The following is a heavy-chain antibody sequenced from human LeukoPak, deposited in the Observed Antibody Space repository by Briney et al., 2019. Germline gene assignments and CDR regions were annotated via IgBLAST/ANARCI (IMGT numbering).Heavy chain of an antibody. Sequence: PSETLSLTCTVSGGPISRYYWRWIRQPPGQGLEWIGYIYYSGSTNYNPSLNRRVTISVDTSKNQFSLKLSSVTASDTHVYYCAREGSGYYPLYYFDYWGQGTLVTVSS. D-gene: IGHD3-22*01. CDR2: IYYSGST. J-gene: IGHJ4*02. CDR1: GGPISRYY. V-gene: IGHV4-59*12. CDR3: AREGSGYYPLYYFDY.